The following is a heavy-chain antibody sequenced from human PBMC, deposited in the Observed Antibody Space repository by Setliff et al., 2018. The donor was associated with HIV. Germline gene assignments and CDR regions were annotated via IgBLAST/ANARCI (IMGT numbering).Heavy chain of an antibody. V-gene: IGHV1-18*01. CDR1: GYTFINYH. Sequence: ASVKVSCKASGYTFINYHITWVRQAPGQGLEWVGSISASSVNTNYTQGRVTMTTDISTSTAYMELRSLTSDDTAVYYCAAMGGGVGPSSGVAFDYWGQGILVTVSS. D-gene: IGHD2-8*02. CDR3: AAMGGGVGPSSGVAFDY. J-gene: IGHJ4*02. CDR2: ISASSVNT.